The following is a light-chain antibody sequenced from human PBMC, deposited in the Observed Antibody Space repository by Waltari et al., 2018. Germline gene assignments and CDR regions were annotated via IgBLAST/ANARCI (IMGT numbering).Light chain of an antibody. J-gene: IGLJ3*02. Sequence: QSALTQPASVSGSPGQSLTISCTGTSSAVGGYHSVSWYQQHPGKAPKLMIYEVSNRPSGVSNRFSGSTSGNTASLTISGLQAEDEADYYCSSYTSSSTWVFGGGTKLTVL. V-gene: IGLV2-14*01. CDR3: SSYTSSSTWV. CDR2: EVS. CDR1: SSAVGGYHS.